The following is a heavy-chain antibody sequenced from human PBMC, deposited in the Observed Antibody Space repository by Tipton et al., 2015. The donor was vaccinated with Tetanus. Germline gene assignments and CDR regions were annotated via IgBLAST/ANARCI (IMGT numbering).Heavy chain of an antibody. CDR2: ISSTSTYI. CDR3: ARGTSRIVYYFDY. Sequence: VQLVQSGGGLVKPGGSLRLSCAVSGFTFSNFGMNWVRQAPGKGLEWVASISSTSTYIYYTGSVKGRFTIFRDNAKNSLYLQMNSLRAEDTAVYYCARGTSRIVYYFDYWGQGTLVTVSS. V-gene: IGHV3-21*01. D-gene: IGHD2-21*01. CDR1: GFTFSNFG. J-gene: IGHJ4*02.